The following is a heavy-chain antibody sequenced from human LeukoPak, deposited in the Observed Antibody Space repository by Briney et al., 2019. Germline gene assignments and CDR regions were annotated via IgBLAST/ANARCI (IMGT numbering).Heavy chain of an antibody. D-gene: IGHD3-10*01. J-gene: IGHJ4*02. CDR3: AKMGSAPYYDHFDYFDY. CDR1: GLTFSTSA. Sequence: PGGSLRLSCGASGLTFSTSAMSWVRQAPGKGLEWVSGISGSGVTTYYADPVKGRFTISRDNSENTVYLQMDSLRAEDTALYYCAKMGSAPYYDHFDYFDYWGQGTLVTVSS. V-gene: IGHV3-23*01. CDR2: ISGSGVTT.